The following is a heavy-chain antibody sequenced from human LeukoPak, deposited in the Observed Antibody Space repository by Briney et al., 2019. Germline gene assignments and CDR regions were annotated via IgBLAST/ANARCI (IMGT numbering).Heavy chain of an antibody. CDR3: ARDPKGDRAFDI. Sequence: GGSLRLSCAASGFSFSDFYMNWIRKAPGKGLEWVAHITSDGGIIHYADSVKGRFTISRDSAKNSLYLQMNSLRVEDTALYYCARDPKGDRAFDIWGQGTMVTVSS. V-gene: IGHV3-11*01. CDR1: GFSFSDFY. CDR2: ITSDGGII. J-gene: IGHJ3*02.